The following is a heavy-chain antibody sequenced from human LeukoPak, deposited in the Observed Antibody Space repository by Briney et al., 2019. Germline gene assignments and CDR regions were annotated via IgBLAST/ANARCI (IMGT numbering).Heavy chain of an antibody. CDR3: TTDLDYGSGRGI. D-gene: IGHD3-10*01. Sequence: GGSLRLSCAASGFTFTNAWMNWVRQAPGKGLEWVGRMRSKTDAATTDYAAPVKGRFTISRDDSKNTLYLQMNSLKTEDTAVYYCTTDLDYGSGRGIWGQGTMVTVPS. CDR2: MRSKTDAATT. J-gene: IGHJ3*02. CDR1: GFTFTNAW. V-gene: IGHV3-15*01.